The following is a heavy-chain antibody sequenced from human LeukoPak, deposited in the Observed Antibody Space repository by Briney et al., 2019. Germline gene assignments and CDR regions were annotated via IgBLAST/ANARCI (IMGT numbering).Heavy chain of an antibody. V-gene: IGHV4-4*09. J-gene: IGHJ4*02. Sequence: SETLSLTCTTSGVSISRFYGSWVRQPPGKGLEWIGNIYNGVPTFFNPSLKSRVTISVDTSNRQFSLQLASVTAADTAVYYCVQTTGWPGFDYWGQGIHVTVSS. D-gene: IGHD6-19*01. CDR3: VQTTGWPGFDY. CDR2: IYNGVPT. CDR1: GVSISRFY.